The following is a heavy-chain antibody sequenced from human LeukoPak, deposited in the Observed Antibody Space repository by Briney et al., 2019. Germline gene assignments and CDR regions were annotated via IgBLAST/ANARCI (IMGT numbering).Heavy chain of an antibody. CDR1: GGSFSGNY. J-gene: IGHJ6*03. D-gene: IGHD2-21*01. Sequence: PSETLSLTCAVYGGSFSGNYWTWIRQPPGKGLEWIGEINHSGSTNYNPSLKSRVTISVDTSKNQFSLKLSSVTAADTAVYYCARSGSLFESNYYYYYMDVWGKGTTVTVSS. CDR3: ARSGSLFESNYYYYYMDV. V-gene: IGHV4-34*01. CDR2: INHSGST.